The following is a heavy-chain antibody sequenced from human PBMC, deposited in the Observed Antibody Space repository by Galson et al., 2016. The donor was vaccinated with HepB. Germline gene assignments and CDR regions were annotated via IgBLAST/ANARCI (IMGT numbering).Heavy chain of an antibody. CDR3: ARRADYGDY. CDR2: VSFDGNNK. CDR1: GFTFSSYA. V-gene: IGHV3-30-3*01. Sequence: SLRLSCAASGFTFSSYAMHWVRQAPGKGLEWVAVVSFDGNNKFYADSLKGRFTISRDNSGNTLYLQMNSLRPEDTAMYYCARRADYGDYWGQGTLVTVS. J-gene: IGHJ4*02.